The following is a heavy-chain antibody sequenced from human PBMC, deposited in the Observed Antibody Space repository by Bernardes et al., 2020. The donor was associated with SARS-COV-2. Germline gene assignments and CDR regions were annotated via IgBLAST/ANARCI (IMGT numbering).Heavy chain of an antibody. CDR1: GYTLTELS. Sequence: ASWKVPCKVSGYTLTELSMHWVRQAPGKELEWMGGFDPEDGETIYAQKFQGRVTMTEDTSTDTAYMELSSLRSEDTAVYYCATGSPVAGTAGDWFDPWGQGTLVTFSS. CDR3: ATGSPVAGTAGDWFDP. D-gene: IGHD6-19*01. CDR2: FDPEDGET. J-gene: IGHJ5*02. V-gene: IGHV1-24*01.